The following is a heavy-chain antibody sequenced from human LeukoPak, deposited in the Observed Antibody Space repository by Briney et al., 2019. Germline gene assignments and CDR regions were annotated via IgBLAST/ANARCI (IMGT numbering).Heavy chain of an antibody. CDR1: GFTFSDYY. CDR2: ISSSGSTI. V-gene: IGHV3-11*04. Sequence: PGGSLRLSCAASGFTFSDYYMSWIRQAPGKGLEWVSYISSSGSTIYYADSVKGRFTISRDNAKNSLYLQINSLRAEDTAVYYCARNGNAYYYYYYMDVWGKGTTVTVSS. CDR3: ARNGNAYYYYYYMDV. J-gene: IGHJ6*03. D-gene: IGHD1-1*01.